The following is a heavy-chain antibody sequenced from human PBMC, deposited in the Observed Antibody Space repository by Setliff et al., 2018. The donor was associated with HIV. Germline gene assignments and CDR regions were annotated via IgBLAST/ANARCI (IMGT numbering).Heavy chain of an antibody. CDR1: GDSISSGNYY. Sequence: SETLSLTCTFSGDSISSGNYYWSWIRQPAGKGLEWIGRIYSTGSTNYNPSLTSRVTISSDTSKNLFSLKLTTVTAADAAVYYCTRDTGYILSGYRPHWYFDLWGRGTLVTSPQ. CDR2: IYSTGST. D-gene: IGHD3-9*01. CDR3: TRDTGYILSGYRPHWYFDL. V-gene: IGHV4-61*02. J-gene: IGHJ2*01.